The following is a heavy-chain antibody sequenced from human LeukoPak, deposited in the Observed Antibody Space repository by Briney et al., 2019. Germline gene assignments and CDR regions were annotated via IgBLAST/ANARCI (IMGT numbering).Heavy chain of an antibody. CDR3: ARAARRGSSSRFDY. Sequence: SVKVSCKASGGTFSSYAISWVRQAPEQGLEWMGRIIPIFGTANYAQKFQGRVTITADKSTSTAYMELSSLRSEDTAVYYCARAARRGSSSRFDYWGQGTLVTVSS. J-gene: IGHJ4*02. CDR2: IIPIFGTA. CDR1: GGTFSSYA. D-gene: IGHD6-6*01. V-gene: IGHV1-69*06.